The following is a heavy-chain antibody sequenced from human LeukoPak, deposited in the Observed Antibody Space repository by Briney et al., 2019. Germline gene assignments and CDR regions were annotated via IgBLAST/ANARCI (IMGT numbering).Heavy chain of an antibody. CDR3: ARDHRYRGGYYFDF. D-gene: IGHD1-26*01. Sequence: PGGALRLSCAASGFNFSTYFINWVRQAPGKGLEWVSSISTSSTYKYYADSVKGRFTISRDNAKNSLYLQMNSLRAEDTAVYYCARDHRYRGGYYFDFWGQGTLVTVSS. CDR2: ISTSSTYK. J-gene: IGHJ4*02. CDR1: GFNFSTYF. V-gene: IGHV3-21*01.